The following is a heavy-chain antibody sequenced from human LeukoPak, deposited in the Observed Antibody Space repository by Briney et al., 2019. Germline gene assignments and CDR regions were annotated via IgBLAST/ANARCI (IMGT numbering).Heavy chain of an antibody. V-gene: IGHV4-30-2*01. D-gene: IGHD4-23*01. CDR2: IYHSGST. Sequence: PSETLSLTCAVSGGSISSGGYSWSWIRQPPGKGLEWIGYIYHSGSTYYNPSLKSRVTISVDRSKNQFSLKLSSVTAADTAVYYCARVHDYGGNSDAFDIWGQGTMVTVSS. CDR3: ARVHDYGGNSDAFDI. CDR1: GGSISSGGYS. J-gene: IGHJ3*02.